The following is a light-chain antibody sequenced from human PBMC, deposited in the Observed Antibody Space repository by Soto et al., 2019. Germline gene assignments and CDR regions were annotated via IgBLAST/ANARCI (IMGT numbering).Light chain of an antibody. CDR3: KSFAGNNYLM. V-gene: IGLV2-8*01. CDR1: SSDVGGYNY. J-gene: IGLJ3*02. Sequence: QSALTQPPSASGSPGQSVTISCTGTSSDVGGYNYVSWYRQHPGKAPKLLIYEVTKRASGVPDRFSGSKSGNTASLTVSGPQAEDEADYYCKSFAGNNYLMFGGGTKLTVL. CDR2: EVT.